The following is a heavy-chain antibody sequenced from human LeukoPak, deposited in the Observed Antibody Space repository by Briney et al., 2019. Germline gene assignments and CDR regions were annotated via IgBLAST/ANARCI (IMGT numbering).Heavy chain of an antibody. CDR3: ARDGAFIGPHWWFDL. CDR1: GFTFDGYT. D-gene: IGHD3-3*02. V-gene: IGHV3-43*01. CDR2: ITYDGGSA. Sequence: GGSLRLSCAASGFTFDGYTMHWVRQAPGGGLEWVSLITYDGGSAFYADSVRGRFTISRDSAKNSVSLQMNSLTDEDTAIYYCARDGAFIGPHWWFDLWGRGTLVTVSS. J-gene: IGHJ2*01.